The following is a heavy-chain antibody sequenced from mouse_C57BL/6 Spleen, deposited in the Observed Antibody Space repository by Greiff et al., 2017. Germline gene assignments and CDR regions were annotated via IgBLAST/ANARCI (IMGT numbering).Heavy chain of an antibody. CDR2: LSYDGST. D-gene: IGHD2-4*01. V-gene: IGHV3-6*01. Sequence: ESGPGLVKPSQSLSLTCSVTGYSITSGHYWNWIRQFPGNKLECMGYLSYDGSTNYNPSLKNRISNTRATSKNQFFLKLNAVTTENTATYYCARGYDYGAWFAYWGKGTLVTVSA. CDR3: ARGYDYGAWFAY. CDR1: GYSITSGHY. J-gene: IGHJ3*01.